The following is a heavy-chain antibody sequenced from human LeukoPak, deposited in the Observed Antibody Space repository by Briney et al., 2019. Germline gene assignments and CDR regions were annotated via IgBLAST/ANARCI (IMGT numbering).Heavy chain of an antibody. CDR2: ISGSGGST. Sequence: GGSLRLSCAASGFTFSSYATSWVRQAPGKGLEWVSAISGSGGSTYYADSVKGRFTISRDNSKNTLYLQMNSLRAEDTAVYYCAKDLWELLGYYYGMDVWGQGTTVTVSS. CDR3: AKDLWELLGYYYGMDV. J-gene: IGHJ6*02. D-gene: IGHD1-26*01. V-gene: IGHV3-23*01. CDR1: GFTFSSYA.